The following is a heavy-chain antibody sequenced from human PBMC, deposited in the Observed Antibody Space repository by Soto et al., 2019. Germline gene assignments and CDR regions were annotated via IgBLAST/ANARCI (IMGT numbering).Heavy chain of an antibody. CDR3: AADIVVVPAAHMPSP. D-gene: IGHD2-2*01. J-gene: IGHJ5*02. Sequence: GGSLRLSCAASGFTFSSYAMSWVRQAPGKGLEWVSAISGSGGSTYYADSVKGRFTISRDNSKNTLYLQMNSLRAEDTAVYYCAADIVVVPAAHMPSPWGQGTLVTVSS. V-gene: IGHV3-23*01. CDR1: GFTFSSYA. CDR2: ISGSGGST.